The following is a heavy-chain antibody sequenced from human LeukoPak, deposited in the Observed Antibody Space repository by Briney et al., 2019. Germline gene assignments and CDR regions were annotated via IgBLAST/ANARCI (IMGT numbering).Heavy chain of an antibody. V-gene: IGHV4-34*01. D-gene: IGHD3-10*01. Sequence: SETLSLTCAVYGGSFSGYYWSWIRQPPGKGLEWIGEINHSGSTNYNPSLKSRVTISVDTSKNQFSLKLSSETAADTAVYYCAREVLLWFGELSYNWFDPWGQGTLVTVSS. CDR3: AREVLLWFGELSYNWFDP. CDR1: GGSFSGYY. J-gene: IGHJ5*02. CDR2: INHSGST.